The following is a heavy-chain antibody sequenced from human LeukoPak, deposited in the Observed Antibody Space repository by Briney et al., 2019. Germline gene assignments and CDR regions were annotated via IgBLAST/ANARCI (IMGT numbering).Heavy chain of an antibody. CDR1: GFTFSSNG. CDR3: AKVGLNYYDSSGYIDY. D-gene: IGHD3-22*01. V-gene: IGHV3-30*02. CDR2: IRYDGSNK. J-gene: IGHJ4*02. Sequence: GGSLRLSCAASGFTFSSNGMHWVRQAPGKGLEWEAFIRYDGSNKYYADSVKGRFTISRDNSKNTLYLQMNSLRAEDTAVYYCAKVGLNYYDSSGYIDYWGQGTLVTVSS.